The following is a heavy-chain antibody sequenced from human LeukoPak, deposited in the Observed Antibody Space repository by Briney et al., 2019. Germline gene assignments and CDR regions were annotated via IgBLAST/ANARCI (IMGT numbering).Heavy chain of an antibody. J-gene: IGHJ4*02. CDR2: ISSSSSYV. CDR3: ARDPPSRGTRYFDY. CDR1: GFTFSRYW. D-gene: IGHD3-16*01. Sequence: GGSLRLSCAASGFTFSRYWMHWVRQAPGKGLEWVSSISSSSSYVDYADSVKGRFTISRDNAKNSLYLQMDSLRVEDTAVYYCARDPPSRGTRYFDYWGQGTLVTVSS. V-gene: IGHV3-21*01.